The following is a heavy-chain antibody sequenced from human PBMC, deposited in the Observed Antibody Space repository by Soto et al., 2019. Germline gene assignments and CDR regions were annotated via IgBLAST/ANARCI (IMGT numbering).Heavy chain of an antibody. V-gene: IGHV4-61*01. CDR2: IYYSGST. D-gene: IGHD6-6*01. J-gene: IGHJ5*02. CDR1: GGSVSSGSYY. CDR3: ARDLRAARHNWFDP. Sequence: SETLSLTCTVSGGSVSSGSYYWSWIQQPPGKGLEWIGYIYYSGSTNYNPSLKSRVTISVDTSKNQFSLKLSSVTAADTAVYYCARDLRAARHNWFDPWGQGTLVTVSS.